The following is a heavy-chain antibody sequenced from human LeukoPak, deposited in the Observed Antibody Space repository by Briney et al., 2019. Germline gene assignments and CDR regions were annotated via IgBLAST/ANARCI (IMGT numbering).Heavy chain of an antibody. D-gene: IGHD3-16*01. CDR1: GGSIRSSYYY. Sequence: SETLSLTCTVSGGSIRSSYYYWGWIRQPPGKGLEWIGSIYDSGSTYYNPSLKSRVTISVDTSKNQFSLKLNSVTAADTAVYYCARYYGPWGQGTLVTVSS. J-gene: IGHJ5*02. CDR3: ARYYGP. V-gene: IGHV4-39*01. CDR2: IYDSGST.